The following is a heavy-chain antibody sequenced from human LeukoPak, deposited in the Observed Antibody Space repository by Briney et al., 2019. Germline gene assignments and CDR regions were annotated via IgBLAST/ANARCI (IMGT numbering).Heavy chain of an antibody. D-gene: IGHD6-13*01. Sequence: GGSLRLSCAASGFTFSTYWMHWVRQAPGKGQVWVSRVNGDGSSTNYADSVKGRFTISRDNAKNTLYLQMNSLRAEDTAVYYCARDGIAAVDFDYWGQGILVTVSS. V-gene: IGHV3-74*01. CDR3: ARDGIAAVDFDY. CDR1: GFTFSTYW. CDR2: VNGDGSST. J-gene: IGHJ4*02.